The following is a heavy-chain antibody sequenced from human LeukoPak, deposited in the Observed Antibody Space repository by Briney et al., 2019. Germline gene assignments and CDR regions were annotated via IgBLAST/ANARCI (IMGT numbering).Heavy chain of an antibody. CDR1: GFRFKSYE. J-gene: IGHJ6*02. Sequence: PGGSLRLSCAASGFRFKSYEMTWVRQAPGKGLEWVSYISISGNSIYYADSVKGRFTISRDTAKSSLYLQMNSLRGEDTALYYCARMGNGPVARNYYYYGMDVWGQGTTVTVSS. V-gene: IGHV3-48*03. CDR2: ISISGNSI. D-gene: IGHD6-19*01. CDR3: ARMGNGPVARNYYYYGMDV.